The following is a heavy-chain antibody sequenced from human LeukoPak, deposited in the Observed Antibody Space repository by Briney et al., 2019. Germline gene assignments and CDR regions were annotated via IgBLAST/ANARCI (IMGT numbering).Heavy chain of an antibody. CDR1: EFIFSSYG. D-gene: IGHD3-3*01. CDR2: ISIRSTYI. Sequence: PGGSLRLSCAASEFIFSSYGMSWVRQAPGKGLEWVSSISIRSTYIYYADSVKGRFTISRDNAKNSLYLQMNSLRAEDTAVYYCARDAYDLDYWGQGTLVTVSS. V-gene: IGHV3-21*04. J-gene: IGHJ4*02. CDR3: ARDAYDLDY.